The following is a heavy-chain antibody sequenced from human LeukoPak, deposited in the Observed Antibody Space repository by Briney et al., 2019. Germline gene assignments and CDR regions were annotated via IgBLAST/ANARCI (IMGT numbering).Heavy chain of an antibody. J-gene: IGHJ4*02. D-gene: IGHD5-18*01. CDR3: ARDTGALVTHFDY. Sequence: GGSLRLSCAASGFAFSSYWMSWVRQAPGKGLEWVANIKYDEIEKYHVDSVKGRSTISRDNAKNSLYLQMNSLRAEDTAVYYCARDTGALVTHFDYWGQGTLVTVSS. CDR2: IKYDEIEK. V-gene: IGHV3-7*03. CDR1: GFAFSSYW.